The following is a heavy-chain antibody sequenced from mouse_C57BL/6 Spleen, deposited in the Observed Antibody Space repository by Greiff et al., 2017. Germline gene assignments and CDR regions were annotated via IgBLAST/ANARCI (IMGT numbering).Heavy chain of an antibody. Sequence: LVESGPELVKPGASVKISCKASGYSFTDYNMNWVKQSNGKSLEWIGVINPNYGTTSYNQKFKGKATLTVDQSSSTAYMQLNSLTSEDSAVYYCARSEAYYSNLSWFAYWGQGTLVTVSA. J-gene: IGHJ3*01. CDR1: GYSFTDYN. CDR2: INPNYGTT. V-gene: IGHV1-39*01. CDR3: ARSEAYYSNLSWFAY. D-gene: IGHD2-5*01.